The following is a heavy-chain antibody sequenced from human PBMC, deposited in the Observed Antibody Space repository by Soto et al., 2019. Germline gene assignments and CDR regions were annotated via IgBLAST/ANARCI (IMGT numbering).Heavy chain of an antibody. D-gene: IGHD3-10*01. CDR3: ARGPRLWFGELLYDY. CDR2: ISAYNGNT. J-gene: IGHJ4*02. V-gene: IGHV1-18*01. Sequence: ASVKLSCKASGYTFTSYGISWVRQAPGQGLEWMGWISAYNGNTNYAQKLQGRVTMTTDTSTSTAYMELRSLRSDDTAVYYCARGPRLWFGELLYDYWGQGTLVTVSS. CDR1: GYTFTSYG.